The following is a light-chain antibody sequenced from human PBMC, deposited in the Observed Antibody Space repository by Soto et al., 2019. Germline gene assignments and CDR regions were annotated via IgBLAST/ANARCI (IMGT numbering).Light chain of an antibody. CDR2: ATS. V-gene: IGKV1-12*01. CDR3: QQGNSLPWT. CDR1: QGISIW. Sequence: DTQMTQSPSSVSAAVGDTVTMTCRPSQGISIWLAWYQLKPVQAPKLLIYATSRVHGVPSRFAGSGSETDFTLTINNLPPEDPAIYYWQQGNSLPWTFGQGTNVEVK. J-gene: IGKJ1*01.